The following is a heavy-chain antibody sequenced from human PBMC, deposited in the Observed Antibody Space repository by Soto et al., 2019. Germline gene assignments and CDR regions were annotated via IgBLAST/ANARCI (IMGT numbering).Heavy chain of an antibody. D-gene: IGHD3-9*01. Sequence: GGSLRLSCAASGFTLSSYGMHWVRQAPGKGLEWVAVIWYDGSNKYYADSVKGRFTISRDNSKNTLYLQMNSLRAEDTAVYYCARHNDILTGAFDYWGQGTLVTVSS. CDR1: GFTLSSYG. J-gene: IGHJ4*02. CDR3: ARHNDILTGAFDY. CDR2: IWYDGSNK. V-gene: IGHV3-33*01.